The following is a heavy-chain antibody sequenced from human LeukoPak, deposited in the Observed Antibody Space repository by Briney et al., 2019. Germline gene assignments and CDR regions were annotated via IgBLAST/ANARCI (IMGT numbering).Heavy chain of an antibody. V-gene: IGHV3-30-3*01. J-gene: IGHJ4*02. D-gene: IGHD1-26*01. Sequence: GGSLRLSCAASGFTFSSYAVHWVRQAPGKGLEWVAVISYDGSNKYYADSVKGRFTISRDNSKNTLYLQMNSLRAEDTAVYYCARTIVGATRGRAAAGFDYWGQGTLVTVSS. CDR2: ISYDGSNK. CDR1: GFTFSSYA. CDR3: ARTIVGATRGRAAAGFDY.